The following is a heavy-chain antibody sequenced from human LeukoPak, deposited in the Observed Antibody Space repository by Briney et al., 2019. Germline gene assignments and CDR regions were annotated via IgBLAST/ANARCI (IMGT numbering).Heavy chain of an antibody. D-gene: IGHD3-22*01. CDR1: GGSISSYY. CDR2: IYTSGST. Sequence: SETLSLTCTVSGGSISSYYWSWIRQPAGKGLEWIGRIYTSGSTNYNPSLKSRVTMSVDKSKNQFSLKLSSVTAADTAVYYCARCYYYDSRGYKNAFDIWGQGTMVTVSS. V-gene: IGHV4-4*07. J-gene: IGHJ3*02. CDR3: ARCYYYDSRGYKNAFDI.